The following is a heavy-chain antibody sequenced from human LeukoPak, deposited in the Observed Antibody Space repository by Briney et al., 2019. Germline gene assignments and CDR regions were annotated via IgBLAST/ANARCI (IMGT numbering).Heavy chain of an antibody. CDR1: GGSISSAGYY. CDR2: IYYNGQT. CDR3: ARGEEYVYYFDY. J-gene: IGHJ4*02. V-gene: IGHV4-31*03. Sequence: SETLSLTCTVSGGSISSAGYYWSWIRQHPGKGLEWIGYIYYNGQTYYNPSLKSRLTLSADASDNQFSLKVTSVTAADTAVYYCARGEEYVYYFDYWGQGSLVTVSS. D-gene: IGHD2-2*01.